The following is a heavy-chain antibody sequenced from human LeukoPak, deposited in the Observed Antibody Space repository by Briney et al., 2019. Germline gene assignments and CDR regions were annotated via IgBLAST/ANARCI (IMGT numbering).Heavy chain of an antibody. Sequence: PSQTLSLTCTVSGDSISSGSYLWSWIRQPAGKGLEWIGQIYTTGNTKYNPSLKSRVTMSVDTSKSQFSLKLSSVTAADTAVYYCARGEWELRYWGQGALVTVSS. D-gene: IGHD1-26*01. CDR2: IYTTGNT. CDR3: ARGEWELRY. J-gene: IGHJ4*02. CDR1: GDSISSGSYL. V-gene: IGHV4-61*09.